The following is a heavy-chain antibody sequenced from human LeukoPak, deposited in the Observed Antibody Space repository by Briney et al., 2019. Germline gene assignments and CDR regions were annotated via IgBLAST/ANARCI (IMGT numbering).Heavy chain of an antibody. V-gene: IGHV3-21*01. Sequence: GGSLRLSCAASGFTFSSYSMNWVRQAPGKGLEWVSSISSSSSYIYYADSVKGRFTIPRDNAKNSLYLQMNSLRAEDTAVYYCAREEEYSYGYCDYWGQGTLVTVSS. CDR2: ISSSSSYI. J-gene: IGHJ4*02. D-gene: IGHD5-18*01. CDR3: AREEEYSYGYCDY. CDR1: GFTFSSYS.